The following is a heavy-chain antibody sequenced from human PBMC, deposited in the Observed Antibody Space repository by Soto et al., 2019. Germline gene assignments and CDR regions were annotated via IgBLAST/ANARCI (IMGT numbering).Heavy chain of an antibody. CDR2: IYYSGST. CDR3: ARDSEESFMGLDP. D-gene: IGHD3-10*01. V-gene: IGHV4-30-4*01. Sequence: SETLSLTCTVSGGSISSGDYYWSWIRQPPGKGLEWIGYIYYSGSTYYNPSLKSRVTISVDTSKNQFSLKLSSVTAADTAVYYCARDSEESFMGLDPCGQGTMVTVYS. CDR1: GGSISSGDYY. J-gene: IGHJ5*02.